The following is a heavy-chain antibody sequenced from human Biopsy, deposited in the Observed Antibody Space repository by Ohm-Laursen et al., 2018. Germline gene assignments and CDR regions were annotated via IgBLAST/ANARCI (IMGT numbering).Heavy chain of an antibody. D-gene: IGHD6-19*01. CDR1: GFTFGHYA. CDR3: ARGPSSGWYGYFDV. J-gene: IGHJ2*01. Sequence: SLRLSCTASGFTFGHYAMHWVRQAPGKGLEWISLIWYDGTNEDYADSVKGRFTISRDNSKNTLYLQINTLTLEDTAFYYCARGPSSGWYGYFDVWGRGTLVTVS. V-gene: IGHV3-33*04. CDR2: IWYDGTNE.